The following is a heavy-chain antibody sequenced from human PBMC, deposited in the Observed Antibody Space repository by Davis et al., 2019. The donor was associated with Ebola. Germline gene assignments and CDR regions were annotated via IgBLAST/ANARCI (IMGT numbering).Heavy chain of an antibody. D-gene: IGHD3-22*01. V-gene: IGHV3-23*01. Sequence: GESLKISCAASGFTFSSYSMSWVRQAPGKGLEWVSAISGSGGSTYYADSVKGRFTISRDNSKNTLYLQMNSLRAEDTAVYYCAKGSRWITMIVVVIGAFDIWGQGTMVTVSS. J-gene: IGHJ3*02. CDR1: GFTFSSYS. CDR2: ISGSGGST. CDR3: AKGSRWITMIVVVIGAFDI.